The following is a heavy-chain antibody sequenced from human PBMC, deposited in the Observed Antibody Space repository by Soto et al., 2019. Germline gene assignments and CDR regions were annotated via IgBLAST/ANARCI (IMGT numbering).Heavy chain of an antibody. Sequence: GGSLRLSCAASGFTFSSYGMHWVRQAPGKGLEWVAVISYDGSNKYYADSVKGRFTISRDNSKNTLYLQMNSLRAEDTAVYYCAKDSGADYDFWFPDYWGQGTLVTVSS. CDR2: ISYDGSNK. CDR1: GFTFSSYG. J-gene: IGHJ4*02. V-gene: IGHV3-30*18. D-gene: IGHD3-3*01. CDR3: AKDSGADYDFWFPDY.